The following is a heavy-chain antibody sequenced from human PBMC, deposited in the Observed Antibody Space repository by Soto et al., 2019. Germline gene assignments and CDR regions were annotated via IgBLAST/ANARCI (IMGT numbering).Heavy chain of an antibody. CDR3: AKEYGGYGDYEGADAFDI. J-gene: IGHJ3*02. Sequence: GGSLRLSCAASGFTFSSYAMSWVRQAPGKGLEWVSAISGSGGSTYYADSVKGRFTISRDNSKNTLYLQMNSLRAEDTAVYYCAKEYGGYGDYEGADAFDIWGQGTMVTVSS. V-gene: IGHV3-23*01. CDR2: ISGSGGST. D-gene: IGHD4-17*01. CDR1: GFTFSSYA.